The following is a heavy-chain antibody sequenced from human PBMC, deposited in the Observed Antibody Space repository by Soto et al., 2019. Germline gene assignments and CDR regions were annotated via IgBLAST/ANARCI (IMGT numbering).Heavy chain of an antibody. CDR2: IYYSGST. Sequence: SETLSLTCAVYGGSFSGYYWSWIRQPPGKGLEWIGSIYYSGSTYYNPSLKSRVTISVDTSKNQFSLKLSSVTAADTAVYYCARRRRSDTIFGVVIIDYFDYWGQGTLVTVSS. CDR1: GGSFSGYY. J-gene: IGHJ4*02. V-gene: IGHV4-34*01. CDR3: ARRRRSDTIFGVVIIDYFDY. D-gene: IGHD3-3*01.